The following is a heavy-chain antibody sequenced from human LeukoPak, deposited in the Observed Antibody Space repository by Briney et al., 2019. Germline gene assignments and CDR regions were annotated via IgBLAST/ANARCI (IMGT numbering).Heavy chain of an antibody. CDR1: GFSFHTYG. J-gene: IGHJ4*02. Sequence: PGGSLRLSCSASGFSFHTYGMHWVRQAPGKGLEWVAFIRYDGSNKYYADSVRGRFTISRDNSKNTLYLQMNSLRAEDTAVYYCAKERFGNWGQGTLVTVSS. CDR3: AKERFGN. V-gene: IGHV3-30*02. CDR2: IRYDGSNK. D-gene: IGHD3-10*01.